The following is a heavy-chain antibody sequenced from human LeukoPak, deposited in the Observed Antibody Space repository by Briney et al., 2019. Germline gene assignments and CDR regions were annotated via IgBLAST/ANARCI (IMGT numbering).Heavy chain of an antibody. CDR1: GGSITSGSFY. D-gene: IGHD1-14*01. J-gene: IGHJ5*02. CDR3: ARGVAGGGWFDP. CDR2: IYTSGLT. V-gene: IGHV4-61*02. Sequence: SETLSLTCTVSGGSITSGSFYWSWIRQPAGEPLEWIGRIYTSGLTNYNPSLKSRVTISVDTPKNQFSLKLSSVTAADTAVYYCARGVAGGGWFDPWGQGTLVTVSS.